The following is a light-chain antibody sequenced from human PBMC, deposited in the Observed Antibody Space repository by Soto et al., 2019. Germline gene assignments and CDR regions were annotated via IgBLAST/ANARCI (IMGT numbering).Light chain of an antibody. J-gene: IGKJ4*01. V-gene: IGKV3-11*01. CDR3: QQRSYWLT. CDR2: DAS. Sequence: EIVLTQSPATLSLSPGEGATLSCRASQSVSSYLAWYQQKPGQAPRLLIYDASNRATGIPARFNGSGSGTDFALTISSLEPEDFAVYYCQQRSYWLTFGGGTKVDIK. CDR1: QSVSSY.